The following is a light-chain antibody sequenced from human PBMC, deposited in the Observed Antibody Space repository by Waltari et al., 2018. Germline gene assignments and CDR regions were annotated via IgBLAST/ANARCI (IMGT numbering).Light chain of an antibody. CDR2: ATS. V-gene: IGKV1-39*01. J-gene: IGKJ4*01. Sequence: DIQMTQSPSSLSASVGDRVTITCRASKRINHCLNWYQQKPVKAPNLLIYATSNLQSGVPSRFSGSGSETHYSRTISNVQPEDYANYYCQQSYTTPLTFGGGTKVEIK. CDR3: QQSYTTPLT. CDR1: KRINHC.